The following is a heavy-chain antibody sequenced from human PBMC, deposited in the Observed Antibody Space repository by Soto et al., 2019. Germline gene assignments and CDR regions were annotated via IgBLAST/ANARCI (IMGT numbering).Heavy chain of an antibody. CDR1: GGSISSYY. CDR2: IYYSGST. J-gene: IGHJ4*02. D-gene: IGHD3-22*01. V-gene: IGHV4-59*01. CDR3: ARGKNYYDSSGYWY. Sequence: SETLSLTCTVSGGSISSYYWSWIRQPPGKGLEWIGYIYYSGSTNYNPSLKSRVTISVDTSKNQFSLKLSSVTAADTAVYYCARGKNYYDSSGYWYWGQGTMVTVYS.